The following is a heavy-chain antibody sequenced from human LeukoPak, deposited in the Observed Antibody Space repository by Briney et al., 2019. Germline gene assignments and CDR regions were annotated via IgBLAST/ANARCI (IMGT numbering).Heavy chain of an antibody. CDR1: GFTFSSYG. CDR2: IRYDGSNK. CDR3: AKDPNLGEDYYGSDFDY. V-gene: IGHV3-30*02. J-gene: IGHJ4*02. Sequence: PGGSLRLSCAASGFTFSSYGMHWVRQAPGKGLEWVAFIRYDGSNKYYADSVKGRFAISRDNSKNTLYLQMNSLRAEDTAVYYCAKDPNLGEDYYGSDFDYWGQGTLVTVSS. D-gene: IGHD3-10*01.